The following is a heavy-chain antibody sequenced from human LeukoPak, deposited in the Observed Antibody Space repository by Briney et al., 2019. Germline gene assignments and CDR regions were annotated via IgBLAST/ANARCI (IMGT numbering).Heavy chain of an antibody. CDR2: ISSSASTI. CDR1: GFTFSDNY. Sequence: GGSLRLSCAASGFTFSDNYMSWIRQAPGKGLEWVSYISSSASTIYYADSVKGRFTISRDNAKNSLYLQMNSLRAEDTAVYYCARVFYGMDVWGQGTTVTVSS. J-gene: IGHJ6*02. CDR3: ARVFYGMDV. V-gene: IGHV3-11*01.